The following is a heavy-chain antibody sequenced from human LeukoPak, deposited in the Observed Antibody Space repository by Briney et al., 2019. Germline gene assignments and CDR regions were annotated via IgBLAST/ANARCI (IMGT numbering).Heavy chain of an antibody. Sequence: SVKVSCKASGGTFSSYAISWVRQAPGQGLEWMGRIIPILGIANYAQKFQGRVTITADKSTSTAYMELSSLRAEDTAVYYCASSIGFRSWDAFDIWGQGTMVAVSS. D-gene: IGHD3-10*01. CDR1: GGTFSSYA. J-gene: IGHJ3*02. CDR2: IIPILGIA. CDR3: ASSIGFRSWDAFDI. V-gene: IGHV1-69*04.